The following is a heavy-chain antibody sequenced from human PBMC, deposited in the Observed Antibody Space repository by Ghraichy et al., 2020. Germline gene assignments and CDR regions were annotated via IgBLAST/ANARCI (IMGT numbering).Heavy chain of an antibody. D-gene: IGHD6-19*01. CDR3: ASCSGWYKGCYYGMDV. V-gene: IGHV4-59*01. CDR2: IYYSGST. Sequence: SETLSLTCTVSGGSISSYYWSWIRQPPGKGLEWIGYIYYSGSTNYNPSLKSRVTISVDTSKNQFSLKLSSVTAADTAVYYCASCSGWYKGCYYGMDVWGQGTTVTVSS. J-gene: IGHJ6*02. CDR1: GGSISSYY.